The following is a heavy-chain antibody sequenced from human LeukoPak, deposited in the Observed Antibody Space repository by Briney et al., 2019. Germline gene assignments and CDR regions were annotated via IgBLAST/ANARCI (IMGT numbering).Heavy chain of an antibody. J-gene: IGHJ6*02. CDR2: IIPILGIA. CDR3: ARDGLRRGYYYYYGMDV. Sequence: SVKVSCKASGGTFSSSAISWVRQAPGQGLEWMGRIIPILGIAKYAQKFQGRVTITADNSTSTAYMGLSSLRSEDTAVYYCARDGLRRGYYYYYGMDVWGQGTTVTVSS. CDR1: GGTFSSSA. V-gene: IGHV1-69*04. D-gene: IGHD5-12*01.